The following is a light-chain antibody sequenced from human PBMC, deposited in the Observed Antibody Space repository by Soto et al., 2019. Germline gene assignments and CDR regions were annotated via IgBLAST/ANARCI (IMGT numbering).Light chain of an antibody. J-gene: IGLJ1*01. Sequence: QSVLTQPPSASGTPGQRVTISCSGSSSNIGRNFVYWYQQLPGTAPKLLIFKNNQRPSGVPDRFSGSKSGSSASLAISGLRSGDEADYYCAKWDDSLNDYVFATGTKLTVL. CDR1: SSNIGRNF. V-gene: IGLV1-47*01. CDR3: AKWDDSLNDYV. CDR2: KNN.